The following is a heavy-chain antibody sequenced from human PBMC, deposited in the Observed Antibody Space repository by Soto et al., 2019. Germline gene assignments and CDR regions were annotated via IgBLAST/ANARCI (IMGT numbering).Heavy chain of an antibody. CDR2: INAGNGNT. Sequence: GASVKVSCKASGYAFTSYAMHWVRQAPGQRLEWMGWINAGNGNTKYSQKFQGRVTITRDTSASTAYMEQSSLRSEDTAVYYCGLSSRGYSSGWYDYWGQGTLVTVSS. CDR3: GLSSRGYSSGWYDY. D-gene: IGHD6-19*01. V-gene: IGHV1-3*01. CDR1: GYAFTSYA. J-gene: IGHJ4*02.